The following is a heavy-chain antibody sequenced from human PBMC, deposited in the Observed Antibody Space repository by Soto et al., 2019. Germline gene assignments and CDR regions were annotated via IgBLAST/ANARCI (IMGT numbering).Heavy chain of an antibody. D-gene: IGHD5-18*01. J-gene: IGHJ6*02. V-gene: IGHV3-30-3*01. CDR3: ARDRAVDTAPYYYYGMDV. CDR2: ISYDGSNK. Sequence: GGSLRLSCAASGFTFSSYAMHWVRQAPGKGLEWVAVISYDGSNKYYADSVKGRFTISRDNSKNTLYLQMNSLRAEDTAVYYCARDRAVDTAPYYYYGMDVWGQGTTVTVSS. CDR1: GFTFSSYA.